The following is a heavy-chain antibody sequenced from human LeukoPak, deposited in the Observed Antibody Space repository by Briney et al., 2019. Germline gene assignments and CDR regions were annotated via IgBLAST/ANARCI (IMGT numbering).Heavy chain of an antibody. CDR3: ANGYSSTYYNALDI. CDR2: INSDGSST. D-gene: IGHD6-13*01. Sequence: GGPLRLSCAASGFTFSSYWMHWVRQAPGKGLVWVSRINSDGSSTTYADSVKSRFTTSRDNAKNTLYLQMSSLRVEDTAVYYCANGYSSTYYNALDIRGQGTMVTVSS. J-gene: IGHJ3*02. CDR1: GFTFSSYW. V-gene: IGHV3-74*01.